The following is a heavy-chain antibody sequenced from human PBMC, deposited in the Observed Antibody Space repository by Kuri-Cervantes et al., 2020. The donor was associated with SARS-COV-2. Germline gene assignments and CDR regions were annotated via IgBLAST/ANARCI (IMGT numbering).Heavy chain of an antibody. CDR1: GFTFSAYT. J-gene: IGHJ3*02. CDR2: ITRSSVYI. Sequence: GESLKISCVASGFTFSAYTLNWVRQAPGKGLEWVSSITRSSVYISYADSLKGRFTISRDNSKNTLYLQMNSLRAEDTAVYYCARDQGGSYWWDAFDIWGQGTMVTVSS. V-gene: IGHV3-21*01. D-gene: IGHD1-26*01. CDR3: ARDQGGSYWWDAFDI.